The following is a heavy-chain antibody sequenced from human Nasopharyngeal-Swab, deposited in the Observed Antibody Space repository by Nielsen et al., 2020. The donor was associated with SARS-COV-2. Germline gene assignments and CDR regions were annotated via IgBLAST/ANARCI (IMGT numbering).Heavy chain of an antibody. V-gene: IGHV3-11*05. D-gene: IGHD3/OR15-3a*01. CDR1: GFTFSDYY. J-gene: IGHJ6*02. CDR2: ISSSSSYT. Sequence: GESLKISCAASGFTFSDYYMSWIRQAPGKGLEWVSYISSSSSYTNYADSVKGRFTIPRDNAKNSLYLQMNSLRAEDTAVYYCARDLSDSTGYYYYYGMDVWGQGTTVTVSS. CDR3: ARDLSDSTGYYYYYGMDV.